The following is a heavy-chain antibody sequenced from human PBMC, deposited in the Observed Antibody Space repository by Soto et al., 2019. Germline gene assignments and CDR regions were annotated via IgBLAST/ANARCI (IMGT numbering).Heavy chain of an antibody. D-gene: IGHD3-9*01. J-gene: IGHJ4*02. V-gene: IGHV4-59*08. Sequence: PSETLSLTCTFSGGSISSYYWSLIRQPPGKGLEWIGYIYYSGSTNYNPSLKSRVTISVDTSKKHFSLRLSSVTAADTAVYYCARHSPDFDWLSQFDYWGQGTMVTVSS. CDR1: GGSISSYY. CDR2: IYYSGST. CDR3: ARHSPDFDWLSQFDY.